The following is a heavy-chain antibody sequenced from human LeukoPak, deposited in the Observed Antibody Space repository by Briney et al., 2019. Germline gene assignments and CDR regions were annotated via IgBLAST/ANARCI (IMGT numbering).Heavy chain of an antibody. CDR2: IYSGGST. D-gene: IGHD3-10*01. V-gene: IGHV3-66*04. J-gene: IGHJ4*02. CDR3: ARRIFGGWFGETSTYYFDY. CDR1: GFTVSRNY. Sequence: PGGSLRLSCAASGFTVSRNYMSWVRQAPGKGLEWVSVIYSGGSTYYADSVKGRFTISRDNSKNTLDLQMNTLRAEDTAVYYCARRIFGGWFGETSTYYFDYWGQGTLVTVSS.